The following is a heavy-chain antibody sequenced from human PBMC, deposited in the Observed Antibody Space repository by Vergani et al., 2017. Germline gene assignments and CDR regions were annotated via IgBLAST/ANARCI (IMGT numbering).Heavy chain of an antibody. D-gene: IGHD5-18*01. V-gene: IGHV3-11*04. CDR2: ISSSGSTI. J-gene: IGHJ6*02. Sequence: QVQLVESGGGVVQPGRSLRLSCAASGFTFSDYYMSWIRQAPGKGLEWVSYISSSGSTIYYADSVKGRFTISRDNAKNSLYLQMNSLRAEDTAVYYCARVDSASTAMVYYYYYGMDVWGQGTTVTVSS. CDR3: ARVDSASTAMVYYYYYGMDV. CDR1: GFTFSDYY.